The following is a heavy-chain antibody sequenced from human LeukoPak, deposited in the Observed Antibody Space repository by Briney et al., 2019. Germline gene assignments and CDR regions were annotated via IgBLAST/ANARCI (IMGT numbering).Heavy chain of an antibody. CDR3: ARLMVRGILGP. Sequence: ASVKVSCKASGYTFTSYDINWVRQATGQGLEWMGWMNPNSGNTGYAQKFQGRVTMTRDNSMSTAYMELSSLTSEDTAVYYCARLMVRGILGPWGQGTLVTVSS. V-gene: IGHV1-8*01. CDR2: MNPNSGNT. J-gene: IGHJ5*02. D-gene: IGHD3-10*01. CDR1: GYTFTSYD.